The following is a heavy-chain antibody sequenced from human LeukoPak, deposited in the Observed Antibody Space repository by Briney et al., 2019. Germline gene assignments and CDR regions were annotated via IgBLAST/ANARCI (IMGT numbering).Heavy chain of an antibody. D-gene: IGHD6-13*01. CDR3: ARHGVGAGLAAAYI. J-gene: IGHJ4*02. V-gene: IGHV5-51*01. CDR1: GYNFSNYG. CDR2: IDPGDSHA. Sequence: GESLKISCKGSGYNFSNYGVGWVRQMPGKGLEWMGLIDPGDSHAIYRPSFQGQVTISADKSISAAYLQWSSLQASDTAMYYCARHGVGAGLAAAYIWGQGTLLTVSS.